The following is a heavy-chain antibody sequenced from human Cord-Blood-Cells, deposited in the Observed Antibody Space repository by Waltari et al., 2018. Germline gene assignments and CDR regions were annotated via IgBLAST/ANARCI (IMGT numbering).Heavy chain of an antibody. J-gene: IGHJ4*02. CDR1: GGSISSSSYY. Sequence: QLPLQESGPGLVKPSATLSLTCTVSGGSISSSSYYWGWIRQPPGKGLEWIGSIYYSGSTYYNPSLKSRVPISVDTSKNQFSLKLSSVTAADTAVYYCARLTYDSSGYFIDYWGQGTLVTVSS. V-gene: IGHV4-39*01. D-gene: IGHD3-22*01. CDR3: ARLTYDSSGYFIDY. CDR2: IYYSGST.